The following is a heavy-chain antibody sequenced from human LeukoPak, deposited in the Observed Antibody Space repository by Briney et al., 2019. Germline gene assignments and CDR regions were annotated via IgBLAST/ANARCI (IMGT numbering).Heavy chain of an antibody. D-gene: IGHD3-10*01. CDR1: GGSISGYY. V-gene: IGHV4-38-2*02. CDR3: ARTYYGSGGLDY. Sequence: SETLSLTCTVSGGSISGYYWGWIRQPPGKGLEWIGSIYHSGSTYYNPSLKSRVTISVDTSKNQFSLKLSSVTAADTAVYYCARTYYGSGGLDYWGQGTLVTVSS. J-gene: IGHJ4*02. CDR2: IYHSGST.